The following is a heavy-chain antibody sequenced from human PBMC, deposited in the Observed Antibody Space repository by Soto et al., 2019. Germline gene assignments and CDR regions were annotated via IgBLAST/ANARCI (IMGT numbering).Heavy chain of an antibody. D-gene: IGHD2-2*01. V-gene: IGHV1-2*02. Sequence: ASVKGSCKASGYTFTGYYMHWVRQAPGQGLEWMGWINPNSGGTNYAQKFQGRVTMTRDTSISTAYMELSRLRSDDTAAYYCASGYCSSTSCYYGQGRPDLMDFCGHGTTVTVSS. CDR2: INPNSGGT. CDR1: GYTFTGYY. J-gene: IGHJ6*02. CDR3: ASGYCSSTSCYYGQGRPDLMDF.